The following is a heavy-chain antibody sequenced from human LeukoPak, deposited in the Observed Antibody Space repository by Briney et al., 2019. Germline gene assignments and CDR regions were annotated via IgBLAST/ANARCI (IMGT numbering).Heavy chain of an antibody. V-gene: IGHV3-23*01. Sequence: GGSLRLSCEASGFTFWNYAMNWVRQAPGKGLEWVSTISGTGSSTYYADSAKGRFTISRDNSKDTLFLQLNSLTAADTAMYFCAKASAAIPQYCNSWGQGTLVTVSS. J-gene: IGHJ5*02. CDR3: AKASAAIPQYCNS. D-gene: IGHD2-2*02. CDR1: GFTFWNYA. CDR2: ISGTGSST.